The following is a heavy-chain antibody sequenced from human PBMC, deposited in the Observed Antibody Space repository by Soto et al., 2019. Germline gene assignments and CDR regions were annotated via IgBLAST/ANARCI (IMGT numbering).Heavy chain of an antibody. D-gene: IGHD6-6*01. Sequence: ASVKVSCKASGYTFTGYYMHWVRQAPGQGLEWMGWINPNSGGTNYAQKFQGRVTMTRDTSISTAYMELSRLRSDDTDVYYCARSGPHYSSSWVFYYYGMDVWGQGTTVTVSS. V-gene: IGHV1-2*02. CDR3: ARSGPHYSSSWVFYYYGMDV. CDR2: INPNSGGT. CDR1: GYTFTGYY. J-gene: IGHJ6*02.